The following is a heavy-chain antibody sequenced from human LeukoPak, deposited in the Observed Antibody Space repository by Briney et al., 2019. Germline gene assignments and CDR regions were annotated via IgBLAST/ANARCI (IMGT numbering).Heavy chain of an antibody. CDR2: ISYDGSNK. CDR3: ARDPAAAGIVDY. V-gene: IGHV3-30*04. J-gene: IGHJ4*02. CDR1: GFTFSSYA. D-gene: IGHD6-13*01. Sequence: GGSLRLSCAASGFTFSSYAMHWVRQAPGKGLEWVAVISYDGSNKYYADSVKGRFTISRDNSKNTLYLQMNSLRAEDTAVYNCARDPAAAGIVDYWGQGTLVTVSS.